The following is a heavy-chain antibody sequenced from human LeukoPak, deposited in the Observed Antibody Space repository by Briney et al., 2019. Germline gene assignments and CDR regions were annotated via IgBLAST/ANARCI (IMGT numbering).Heavy chain of an antibody. V-gene: IGHV1-2*02. Sequence: ASVRVSCKTSGYPFSDYYIHWIRQASGQGLESMGWINPKNGDTKYAQRSQGRLTITMDTSIDTVYMELRSLRYDDTAVYYCARLSALWGQGTLVTVSS. CDR2: INPKNGDT. J-gene: IGHJ4*02. CDR1: GYPFSDYY. CDR3: ARLSAL.